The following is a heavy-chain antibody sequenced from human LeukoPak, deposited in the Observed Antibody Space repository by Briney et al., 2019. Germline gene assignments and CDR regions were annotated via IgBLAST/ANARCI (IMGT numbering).Heavy chain of an antibody. CDR2: IYSGGST. Sequence: GGSLRLSCAASGFTVSSNYRSWVRQAPGKGLEWVSVIYSGGSTYYADSVKGRFTISRDNSKNTLYLQMNSLRAEDTAVYYCASTYGYDAFDIWGQGTMVTVSS. V-gene: IGHV3-66*01. CDR3: ASTYGYDAFDI. J-gene: IGHJ3*02. D-gene: IGHD5-18*01. CDR1: GFTVSSNY.